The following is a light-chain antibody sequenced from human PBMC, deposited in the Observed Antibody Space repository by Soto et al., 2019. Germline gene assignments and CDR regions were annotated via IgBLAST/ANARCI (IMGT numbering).Light chain of an antibody. CDR3: QQKNKWPPVT. V-gene: IGKV3-15*01. CDR2: GAS. Sequence: EVVMTQSPATVSVSPGEGVTLSCRASQTISNDLAWYQQKPGQAPRLLIYGASTRATGVPARFSGGGSGTEFTLTISSLQSEDFAFYYCQQKNKWPPVTFGGGTKVAIK. J-gene: IGKJ4*01. CDR1: QTISND.